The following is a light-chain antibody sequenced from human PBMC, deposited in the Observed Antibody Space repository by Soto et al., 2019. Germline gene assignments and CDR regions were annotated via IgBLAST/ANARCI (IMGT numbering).Light chain of an antibody. CDR1: QSVSNN. Sequence: EIMMTQSPATLSVSPGERATLSCRASQSVSNNLAWYQQKPGQAPRLLIYYASTRATGIPARFSGSGSGTEFTLTISSLQSEDFALYXCQQYNNWPPITFGQGTRLEIK. CDR3: QQYNNWPPIT. CDR2: YAS. J-gene: IGKJ5*01. V-gene: IGKV3-15*01.